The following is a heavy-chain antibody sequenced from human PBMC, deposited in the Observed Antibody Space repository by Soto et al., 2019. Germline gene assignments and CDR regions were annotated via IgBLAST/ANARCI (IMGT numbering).Heavy chain of an antibody. J-gene: IGHJ6*02. CDR1: GFTFSSYW. CDR3: ARGLPTVLFRRTYYYAMDV. CDR2: INNDGSST. V-gene: IGHV3-74*01. D-gene: IGHD4-4*01. Sequence: PGGSLRLSCAASGFTFSSYWMHWVRQAPGKGLVWVSRINNDGSSTSYADSVKGRFTISRDSARNTVYLQMNSLRAEDTAVYYCARGLPTVLFRRTYYYAMDVWGQGTTVTVSS.